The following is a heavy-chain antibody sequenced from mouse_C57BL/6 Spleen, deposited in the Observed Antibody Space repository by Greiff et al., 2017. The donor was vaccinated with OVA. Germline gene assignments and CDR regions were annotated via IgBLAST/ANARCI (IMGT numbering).Heavy chain of an antibody. D-gene: IGHD1-1*01. Sequence: EVQLVESGEGLVKPGGSLKLSCAASGFTFSSYAMSWVRQTPAKRLEWVAYISSGGDYIYYADTVKGRFTIPRDNARNTLYLQMSSLKSEDTAMYYCTRDLGYGSSYDAMDYWGQGTSVTVSS. CDR2: ISSGGDYI. CDR1: GFTFSSYA. J-gene: IGHJ4*01. CDR3: TRDLGYGSSYDAMDY. V-gene: IGHV5-9-1*02.